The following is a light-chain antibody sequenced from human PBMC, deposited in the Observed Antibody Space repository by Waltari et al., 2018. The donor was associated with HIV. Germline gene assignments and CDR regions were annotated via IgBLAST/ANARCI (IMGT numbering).Light chain of an antibody. CDR1: SGDVGNYNL. V-gene: IGLV2-23*02. Sequence: QSALTQPASVSGSPGQSITISCTGTSGDVGNYNLVRWYQQHPGKVPKLIIFEVSERPSGVSDRFSGSKSVNTASLTISGLQAEDEADYYCCSYAGSSPLWVFGGGTKLTVL. CDR3: CSYAGSSPLWV. J-gene: IGLJ3*02. CDR2: EVS.